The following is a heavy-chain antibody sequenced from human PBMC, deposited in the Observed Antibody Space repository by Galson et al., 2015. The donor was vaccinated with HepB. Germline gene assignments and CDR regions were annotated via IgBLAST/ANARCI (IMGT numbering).Heavy chain of an antibody. V-gene: IGHV3-7*03. CDR3: ATFDVQ. CDR2: INEDGSAK. Sequence: SLRLSCAASGFSFGRSWMRWVRQAPGKGLEWVTEINEDGSAKYYVDSVEGRFTISRDNAKNSLYLQMSNLRVEDTAFYYCATFDVQWGQGTLVTVSS. CDR1: GFSFGRSW. J-gene: IGHJ4*02. D-gene: IGHD3-9*01.